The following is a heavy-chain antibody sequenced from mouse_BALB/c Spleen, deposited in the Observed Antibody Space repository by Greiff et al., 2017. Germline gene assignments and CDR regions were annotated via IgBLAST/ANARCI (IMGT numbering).Heavy chain of an antibody. CDR2: ISYSGST. J-gene: IGHJ1*01. V-gene: IGHV3-2*02. CDR1: GYSITSDYA. D-gene: IGHD2-4*01. Sequence: EVQLQESGPGLVKPSQSLSLTCTVTGYSITSDYAWNWIRQFPGNKLEWMGYISYSGSTSYNPSLKSRISITRDTSKNQFFLQLNSVTTEDTATYYCARRYDYDGNWYFDVWGAGTTVTVSS. CDR3: ARRYDYDGNWYFDV.